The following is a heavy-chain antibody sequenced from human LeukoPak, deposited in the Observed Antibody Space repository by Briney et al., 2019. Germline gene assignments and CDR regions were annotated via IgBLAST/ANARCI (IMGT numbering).Heavy chain of an antibody. CDR3: VKDFHNSWTFDY. V-gene: IGHV3-30*02. CDR1: GFTFSTCG. J-gene: IGHJ4*02. Sequence: AGGSLRLSCAASGFTFSTCGMHWVRQAPGKGLEWVAFINDGGNRRDYADSVKGRLTISRDTSKNILYLQMNSLRVEDTAIYYCVKDFHNSWTFDYWGQGTLVTVSS. D-gene: IGHD6-13*01. CDR2: INDGGNRR.